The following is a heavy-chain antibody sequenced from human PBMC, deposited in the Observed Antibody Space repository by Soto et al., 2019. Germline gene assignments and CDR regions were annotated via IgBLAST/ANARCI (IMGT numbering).Heavy chain of an antibody. D-gene: IGHD2-21*01. CDR2: IAPGNGNT. CDR1: GYTFTDYA. V-gene: IGHV1-3*01. J-gene: IGHJ4*02. CDR3: AKGSRMWTPDY. Sequence: QVQLVQSGAEVKKPGASVKVFCKASGYTFTDYAIHWVRQAPGQRLELMGWIAPGNGNTKYSQNFQGRVTITRDTSAPTAYMELSSLRSEDTAVYYCAKGSRMWTPDYWGQGTLVTVSS.